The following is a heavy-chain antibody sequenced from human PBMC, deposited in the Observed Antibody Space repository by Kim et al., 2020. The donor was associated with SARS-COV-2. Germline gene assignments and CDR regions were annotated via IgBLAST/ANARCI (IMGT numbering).Heavy chain of an antibody. V-gene: IGHV3-53*01. CDR3: ARVLVVVQGDYFDY. CDR2: IYSGGST. Sequence: GGSLRLSCAASGFTVSSNYMSWVRQAPGKGLEWVSVIYSGGSTYYADSVKGRFTISRDNSKNTLYLQMNSLRAEDTAVYYCARVLVVVQGDYFDYWGQGTLVTVSS. D-gene: IGHD3-22*01. J-gene: IGHJ4*02. CDR1: GFTVSSNY.